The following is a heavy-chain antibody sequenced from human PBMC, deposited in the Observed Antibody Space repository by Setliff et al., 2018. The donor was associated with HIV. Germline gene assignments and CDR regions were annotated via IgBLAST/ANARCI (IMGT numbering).Heavy chain of an antibody. Sequence: GGSLRLSCAASGFSFSSHNMNWVRQAPGTGLEWVSSISPRGSYIYSADSMKGRFTISRDNAKNSLYLQMNSLRVEDTAVYYCARGDTTPIYPKYMDVWGKGTTVTVSS. D-gene: IGHD2-21*02. J-gene: IGHJ6*03. V-gene: IGHV3-21*01. CDR1: GFSFSSHN. CDR2: ISPRGSYI. CDR3: ARGDTTPIYPKYMDV.